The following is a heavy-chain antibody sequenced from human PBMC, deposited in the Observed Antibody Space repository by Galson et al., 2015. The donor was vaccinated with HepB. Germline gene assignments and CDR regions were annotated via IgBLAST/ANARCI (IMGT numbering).Heavy chain of an antibody. J-gene: IGHJ6*03. CDR2: IWYDGSNK. CDR1: GFTFSSYG. CDR3: AKEVGWVQAQLSYYYYMDV. V-gene: IGHV3-33*06. Sequence: SLRLSCAASGFTFSSYGMHWVRQAPGKGLEWVAVIWYDGSNKYYADSVKGRFTISRDNSKNTLYLQMNSLRAEDTAVYYCAKEVGWVQAQLSYYYYMDVWGKGTTVTVSS. D-gene: IGHD5-18*01.